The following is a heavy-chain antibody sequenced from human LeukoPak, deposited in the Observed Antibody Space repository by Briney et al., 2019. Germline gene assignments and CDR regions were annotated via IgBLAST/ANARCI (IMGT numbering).Heavy chain of an antibody. CDR1: GFIFDDYA. CDR2: IIWDGGST. CDR3: AKDGGLYSGSYYIDY. J-gene: IGHJ4*02. Sequence: GGFLRLSCAASGFIFDDYAMHWVRQAPGKGLEWVSRIIWDGGSTYYADSAKGRFTISRDNSKSSLYLQMNSLRAEDTALYYCAKDGGLYSGSYYIDYWGQGTLVTVPS. D-gene: IGHD1-26*01. V-gene: IGHV3-43D*04.